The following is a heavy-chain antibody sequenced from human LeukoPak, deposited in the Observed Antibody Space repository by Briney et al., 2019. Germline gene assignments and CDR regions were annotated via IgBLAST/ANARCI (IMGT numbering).Heavy chain of an antibody. Sequence: SVKVSCKSAGGTFSSYGISWVRQAPGQGLEWMGMIIPIFGIANYAQKFQGRVTITADKSTSTAYMELSSLRSEDTAVYYCAISRRSGYCSSTSCYTDYYYYGMDVWGQGTTVTVSS. V-gene: IGHV1-69*04. D-gene: IGHD2-2*02. CDR1: GGTFSSYG. J-gene: IGHJ6*02. CDR3: AISRRSGYCSSTSCYTDYYYYGMDV. CDR2: IIPIFGIA.